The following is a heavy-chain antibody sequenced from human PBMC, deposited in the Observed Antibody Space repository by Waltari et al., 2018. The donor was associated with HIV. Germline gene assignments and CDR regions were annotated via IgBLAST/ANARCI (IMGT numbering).Heavy chain of an antibody. D-gene: IGHD3-16*02. CDR1: VLAFHPDV. CDR3: ARDDLIVRRPFGI. J-gene: IGHJ3*02. V-gene: IGHV3-48*03. Sequence: VKLVESGGALVQIGGSRSPSCAGHVLAFHPDVMTWVRQAPGKGLEWIAYISSNGGAIHYADSVRGRFTISRDNAKSSLYLQMNSLRVEDTAIYYCARDDLIVRRPFGIWGQGTMVTV. CDR2: ISSNGGAI.